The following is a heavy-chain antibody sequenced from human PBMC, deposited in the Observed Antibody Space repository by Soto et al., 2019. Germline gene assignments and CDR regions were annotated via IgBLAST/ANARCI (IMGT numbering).Heavy chain of an antibody. J-gene: IGHJ5*01. CDR1: GDSISTVDYF. CDR3: ARGRYCLTGRCFPNWFDS. D-gene: IGHD2-15*01. CDR2: IYKSATT. Sequence: SETLSLTCSVSGDSISTVDYFWAWIRQPPGQALEYIGYIYKSATTYYNPSFEGRVAISLDTSKSHFSLNVTSVTAADAAVYFCARGRYCLTGRCFPNWFDSWGQGTLVTVSS. V-gene: IGHV4-30-4*01.